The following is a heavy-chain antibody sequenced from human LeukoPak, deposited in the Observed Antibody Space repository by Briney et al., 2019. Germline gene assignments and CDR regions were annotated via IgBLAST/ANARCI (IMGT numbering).Heavy chain of an antibody. J-gene: IGHJ3*02. V-gene: IGHV4-30-4*08. CDR3: ARNNFDWLFAFDI. CDR2: IYYSGST. CDR1: GGSISSGDYY. Sequence: SSQTLSLTCTVSGGSISSGDYYWSWIRQPPGKGLEWIGYIYYSGSTYYNPSLKSRVTISVDTSKNQFSLKLSSVTAADTAVYYRARNNFDWLFAFDIWGQGTMVTVSS. D-gene: IGHD3-9*01.